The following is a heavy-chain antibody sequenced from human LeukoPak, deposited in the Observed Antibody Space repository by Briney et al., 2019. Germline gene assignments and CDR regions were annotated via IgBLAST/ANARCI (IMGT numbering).Heavy chain of an antibody. Sequence: GGSLRLSCAASGFTFSSYSMTWVRQAPGKGLEWVSSISSSSSYIYYADSVKGRFTISRDNAKNSLYLQMNGLRAEDTAVYYCAREILAGGGRGGYFDLWGRGTLVTVSS. J-gene: IGHJ2*01. D-gene: IGHD3-16*01. V-gene: IGHV3-21*01. CDR3: AREILAGGGRGGYFDL. CDR1: GFTFSSYS. CDR2: ISSSSSYI.